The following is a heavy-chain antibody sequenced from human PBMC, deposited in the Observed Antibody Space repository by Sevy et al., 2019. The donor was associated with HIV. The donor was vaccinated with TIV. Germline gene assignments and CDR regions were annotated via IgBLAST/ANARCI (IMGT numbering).Heavy chain of an antibody. CDR1: GFIFYTYG. J-gene: IGHJ5*02. V-gene: IGHV3-33*05. Sequence: GGSLRLSCAASGFIFYTYGIHWVRQAPGKGLEWVGVISYDGSNQYYGDSVKGRFTISRDNSKNTMYVQMNNLRFEDTAVYYCARENLHWLDPWGQGTLVTVSS. CDR2: ISYDGSNQ. CDR3: ARENLHWLDP.